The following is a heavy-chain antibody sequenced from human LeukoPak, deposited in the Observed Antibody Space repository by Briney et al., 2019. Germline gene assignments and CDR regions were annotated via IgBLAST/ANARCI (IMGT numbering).Heavy chain of an antibody. D-gene: IGHD1-14*01. CDR3: ARLYGNHQNYFDY. CDR1: GGSISSSSYY. CDR2: IYYSGST. J-gene: IGHJ4*02. Sequence: SETLSLTCTVSGGSISSSSYYWGWMRQPPGKGLEWIGSIYYSGSTYYNPSLKRRVTISVDTSKNQFSLKLSSVTAADTAVYYCARLYGNHQNYFDYWGQGTLVTVSS. V-gene: IGHV4-39*07.